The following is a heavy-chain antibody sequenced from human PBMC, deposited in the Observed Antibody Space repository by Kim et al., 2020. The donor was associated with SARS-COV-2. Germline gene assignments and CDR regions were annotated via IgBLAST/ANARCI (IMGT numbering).Heavy chain of an antibody. CDR2: ISSSSSYL. D-gene: IGHD5-12*01. CDR1: GFTFSSFS. Sequence: GGSLRLSCAASGFTFSSFSMDWVRQAPGKGLEWVASISSSSSYLYYADSVKGRFTISRDNAKNSLYLQMNSLRAEGTAVYYCARAYAGYVLYYYDYWGQGTLVTVSS. J-gene: IGHJ4*02. CDR3: ARAYAGYVLYYYDY. V-gene: IGHV3-21*06.